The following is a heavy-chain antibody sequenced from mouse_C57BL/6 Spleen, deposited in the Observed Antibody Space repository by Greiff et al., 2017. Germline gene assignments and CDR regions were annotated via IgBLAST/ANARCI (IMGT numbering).Heavy chain of an antibody. CDR2: IWSGGST. Sequence: QVQLQQSGPGLVQPSQSLSITCTVSGFSLTSYGVHWVRQSPGKGLEWLGVIWSGGSTDYNAAFISRLSISKDNSKSQVFFKMNSLQADDTAIYYCARKGYGSSYEYAMDYWDQGTSVTVSS. CDR3: ARKGYGSSYEYAMDY. V-gene: IGHV2-2*01. CDR1: GFSLTSYG. J-gene: IGHJ4*01. D-gene: IGHD1-1*01.